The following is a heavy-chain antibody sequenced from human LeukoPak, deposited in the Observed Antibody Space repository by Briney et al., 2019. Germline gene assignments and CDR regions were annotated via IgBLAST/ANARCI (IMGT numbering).Heavy chain of an antibody. D-gene: IGHD1-26*01. V-gene: IGHV3-23*01. CDR2: ISGSGGST. CDR1: GFIFSRYA. J-gene: IGHJ4*02. CDR3: AKKRWELLQSLLDY. Sequence: GGSLRLSCAASGFIFSRYAMSWVRQAPGKGLEWVSAISGSGGSTYYADSVKGRFTISRDNSKNTLYLQMNSLRAEDTAVYYCAKKRWELLQSLLDYWGEGTLVTVSS.